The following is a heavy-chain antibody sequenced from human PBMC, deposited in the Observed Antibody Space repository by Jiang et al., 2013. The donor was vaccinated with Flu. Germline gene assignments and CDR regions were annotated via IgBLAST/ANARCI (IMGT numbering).Heavy chain of an antibody. J-gene: IGHJ4*02. V-gene: IGHV3-11*01. Sequence: VQLVESGGGLVKPGGSLRLSCAASGFTFSENYMSWIRQAPGKGLEWISYISNSGTTIFYADSVRGRFTISRDNAKNSLFLQMNSLRAEDTAVYYCATVAGRGSYGYGTHWGQGTLVTVSS. CDR2: ISNSGTTI. CDR1: GFTFSENY. CDR3: ATVAGRGSYGYGTH. D-gene: IGHD5-18*01.